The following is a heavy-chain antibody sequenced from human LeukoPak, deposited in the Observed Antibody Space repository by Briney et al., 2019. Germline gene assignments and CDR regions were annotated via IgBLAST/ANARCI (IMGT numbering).Heavy chain of an antibody. D-gene: IGHD3-3*01. J-gene: IGHJ6*03. CDR2: INPNSGGT. CDR3: ARDHLRFLEWFPRYYYYYMDV. Sequence: ASVKVSCKASGYTFTGYYMHWVRQAPGQGLEWMGWINPNSGGTNYAQKFQGRVTMTRDTSISTAYMELSRLRSDDTAVYYCARDHLRFLEWFPRYYYYYMDVWGKGTTVTVSS. CDR1: GYTFTGYY. V-gene: IGHV1-2*02.